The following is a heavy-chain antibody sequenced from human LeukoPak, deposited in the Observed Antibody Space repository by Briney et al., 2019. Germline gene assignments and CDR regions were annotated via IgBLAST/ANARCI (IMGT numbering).Heavy chain of an antibody. CDR2: IIPILGIA. CDR1: GGTFSSYA. J-gene: IGHJ4*02. Sequence: ASVKVSCKASGGTFSSYAISWVRQAPGQGLEWMGRIIPILGIANYAQKFQGRVTITADKSTSTAYMELSSLRSEDTAVYYCARDRSSSSLYPYYFDYWGQGTLVTVSS. CDR3: ARDRSSSSLYPYYFDY. V-gene: IGHV1-69*04. D-gene: IGHD6-13*01.